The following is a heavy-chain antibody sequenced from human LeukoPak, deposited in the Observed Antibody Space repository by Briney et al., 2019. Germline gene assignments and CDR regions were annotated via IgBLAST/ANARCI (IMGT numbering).Heavy chain of an antibody. CDR2: IYPGDSDT. CDR1: GYSFASYW. V-gene: IGHV5-51*01. Sequence: GESLKISCKGSGYSFASYWIGWVRQMPGKCLEWMGIIYPGDSDTRYSPSFQGQVTISADKSISTAYLQWSSLKASDTAMYYCARTVGGELSYGLFDYWGQGTLVTVSS. CDR3: ARTVGGELSYGLFDY. J-gene: IGHJ4*02. D-gene: IGHD2-21*01.